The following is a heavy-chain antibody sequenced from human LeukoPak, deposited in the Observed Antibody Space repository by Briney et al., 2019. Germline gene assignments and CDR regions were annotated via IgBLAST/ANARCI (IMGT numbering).Heavy chain of an antibody. CDR2: ISGSGGST. D-gene: IGHD1-26*01. V-gene: IGHV3-23*01. J-gene: IGHJ5*02. CDR1: GFTFSSYA. Sequence: GGSLRLSCAASGFTFSSYAMSWVRQAPGKGLEWVSAISGSGGSTYYADSVKGLFTISRDNSKNTLYLQMNSLRAEDTAVYYCAQRLGDTGEAWGQGTLVTVSS. CDR3: AQRLGDTGEA.